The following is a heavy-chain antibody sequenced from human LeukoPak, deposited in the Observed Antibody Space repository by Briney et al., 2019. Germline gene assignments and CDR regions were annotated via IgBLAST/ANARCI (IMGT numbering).Heavy chain of an antibody. V-gene: IGHV4-31*03. CDR3: ARQIVVVTGNWFDP. Sequence: SSETLSLTCTVSGGSISSGGYYWSWIRQHPGKGLEWIGYIYYSGSTYYNPSLQSRVTISVDTSKNQFSLKLSSVTAADTAVYYCARQIVVVTGNWFDPWGQGTLVTVSS. D-gene: IGHD2-21*02. J-gene: IGHJ5*02. CDR2: IYYSGST. CDR1: GGSISSGGYY.